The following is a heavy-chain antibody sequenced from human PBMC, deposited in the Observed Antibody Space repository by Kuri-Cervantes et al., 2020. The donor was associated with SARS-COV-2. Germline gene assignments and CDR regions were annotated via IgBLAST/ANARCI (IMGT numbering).Heavy chain of an antibody. J-gene: IGHJ3*02. CDR2: ISSSSSTI. CDR1: GFTFSSYS. D-gene: IGHD3-22*01. V-gene: IGHV3-48*01. CDR3: ARVYYDSPTDAFDI. Sequence: ETLSLTCAASGFTFSSYSMNWVRQAPGKGLEWVSYISSSSSTIYYADSVKGRFTISRDNAKNSLYLQMNSLRAEDTAVYYCARVYYDSPTDAFDIWGQGTMVTVSS.